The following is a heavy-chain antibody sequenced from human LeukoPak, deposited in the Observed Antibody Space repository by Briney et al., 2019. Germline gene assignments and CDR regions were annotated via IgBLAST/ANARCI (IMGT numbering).Heavy chain of an antibody. V-gene: IGHV4-4*02. Sequence: PSETLSLTCAVSGGSISSSNWWSWVRQPPGKGLEWIGEINHSGSTNYNPSLKSRVTISVDTSKNQFSLKLSSVTAADTAVYYCARHKTMVRGTGYFDYWGQGTLVTVSS. D-gene: IGHD3-10*01. CDR2: INHSGST. J-gene: IGHJ4*02. CDR1: GGSISSSNW. CDR3: ARHKTMVRGTGYFDY.